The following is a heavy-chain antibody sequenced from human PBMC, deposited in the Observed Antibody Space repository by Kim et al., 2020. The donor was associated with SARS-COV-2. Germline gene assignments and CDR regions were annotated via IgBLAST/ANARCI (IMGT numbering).Heavy chain of an antibody. CDR1: GGSISSYY. CDR2: IYYSGST. D-gene: IGHD1-26*01. Sequence: SETLSLTCTVSGGSISSYYWSWIRQPPGKGLEWIGYIYYSGSTNYNPSLKSRVTISVDTSKNQFSLKLSSVTAADTAVYYCARSWELLNYYGMDVWGQGTTVTVSS. V-gene: IGHV4-59*01. CDR3: ARSWELLNYYGMDV. J-gene: IGHJ6*02.